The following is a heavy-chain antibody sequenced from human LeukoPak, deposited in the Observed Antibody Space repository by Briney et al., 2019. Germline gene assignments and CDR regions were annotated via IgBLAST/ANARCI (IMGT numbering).Heavy chain of an antibody. CDR1: GYTFTSYY. J-gene: IGHJ4*02. CDR3: AREYSSGWSYHFDS. Sequence: ASVKVSCKASGYTFTSYYMHWVRQAPGQGLEWMGIINPSGGSTSYAQKFQGRVTMTTDTSTSTAYMELRSLTSDDTAVYYCAREYSSGWSYHFDSWGQGTLVTVSS. CDR2: INPSGGST. D-gene: IGHD6-19*01. V-gene: IGHV1-46*01.